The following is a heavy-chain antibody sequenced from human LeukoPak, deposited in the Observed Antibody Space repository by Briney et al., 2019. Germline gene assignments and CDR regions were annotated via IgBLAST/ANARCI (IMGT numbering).Heavy chain of an antibody. J-gene: IGHJ4*02. CDR3: ARHTTLTSGGNFDY. CDR2: LYNTATT. D-gene: IGHD1-1*01. Sequence: PSETLSLTCSVSGGSISRSSYSWGWIRQPPGKGLEWIGSLYNTATTYYNPSLQSRVTISVDTSKTQLSLKLSSVTAADTAVYYCARHTTLTSGGNFDYWGQGTLVTVSS. CDR1: GGSISRSSYS. V-gene: IGHV4-39*01.